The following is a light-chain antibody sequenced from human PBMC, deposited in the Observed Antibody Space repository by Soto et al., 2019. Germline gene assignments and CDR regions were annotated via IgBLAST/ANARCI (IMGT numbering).Light chain of an antibody. CDR1: SSDVGNYNH. CDR3: AAWDDSLSGRL. Sequence: QSALTQPASVSGSPGQSVTISCTGTSSDVGNYNHVSWYQQHPGKAPKLMIYEATQRPSGVSNRFSASKSGNTASLTISGLQAEDESDYYCAAWDDSLSGRLFGGGTKLTVL. CDR2: EAT. V-gene: IGLV2-23*01. J-gene: IGLJ2*01.